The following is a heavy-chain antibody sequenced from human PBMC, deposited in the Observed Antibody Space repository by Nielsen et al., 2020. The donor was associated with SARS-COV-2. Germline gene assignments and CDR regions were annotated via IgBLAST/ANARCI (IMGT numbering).Heavy chain of an antibody. J-gene: IGHJ4*02. Sequence: GESLKISCAASGFTFSSYSMNWVRQAPGKGLEWVSSISSSSSYIYYADSVKGRFTISRDNAKNSLYLQMNSLRAEDTAVYYCARVPGGDSDFDYWGQGTLVTVPS. D-gene: IGHD2-21*01. CDR3: ARVPGGDSDFDY. V-gene: IGHV3-21*01. CDR1: GFTFSSYS. CDR2: ISSSSSYI.